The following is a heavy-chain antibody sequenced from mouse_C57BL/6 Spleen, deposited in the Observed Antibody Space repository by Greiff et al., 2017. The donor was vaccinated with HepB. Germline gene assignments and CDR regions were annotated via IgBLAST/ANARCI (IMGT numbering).Heavy chain of an antibody. CDR2: ISSGGSYT. CDR3: ASLNWYYAMDY. D-gene: IGHD4-1*01. J-gene: IGHJ4*01. Sequence: EVMLVESGGDLVKPGGSLKLSCAASGFTFSSYGMSWVRQTPDKRLEWVATISSGGSYTYYPDSVKGRFTISRDNAKNTLYLQMSSLKSEDTALYYCASLNWYYAMDYWGQGTSVTVSS. CDR1: GFTFSSYG. V-gene: IGHV5-6*01.